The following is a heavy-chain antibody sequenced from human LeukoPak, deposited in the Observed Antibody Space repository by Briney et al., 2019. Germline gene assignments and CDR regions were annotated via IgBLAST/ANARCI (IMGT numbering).Heavy chain of an antibody. Sequence: PGGSLRLSCAASGLTFSSYAMSWVRQAPGKWLEWVSASSGSGGSTYYADSVKGRFTISRDNSKNTLYLQMNSLRAEDTAVYDCAKDSSSSWYDAFDYWGQGTLVTVSS. D-gene: IGHD6-13*01. CDR1: GLTFSSYA. V-gene: IGHV3-23*01. J-gene: IGHJ4*02. CDR3: AKDSSSSWYDAFDY. CDR2: SSGSGGST.